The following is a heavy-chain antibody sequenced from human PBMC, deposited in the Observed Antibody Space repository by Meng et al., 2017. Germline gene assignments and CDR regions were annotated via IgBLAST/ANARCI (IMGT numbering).Heavy chain of an antibody. CDR2: INHSGIT. Sequence: GSLRLSCAVYGGSFSGYYWSWIRQPPGKGLEWIGEINHSGITNYNPSLKSRVTISVDTFKNQFSLKLSSVTAADTSVYYCARGLVGFYNWFDPWGQGTLVTVSS. CDR1: GGSFSGYY. J-gene: IGHJ5*02. V-gene: IGHV4-34*01. CDR3: ARGLVGFYNWFDP. D-gene: IGHD2-8*02.